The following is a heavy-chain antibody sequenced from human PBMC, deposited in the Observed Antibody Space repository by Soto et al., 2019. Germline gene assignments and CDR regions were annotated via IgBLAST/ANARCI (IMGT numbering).Heavy chain of an antibody. V-gene: IGHV4-34*01. CDR3: ARTTIVVVPAASHYYMDV. J-gene: IGHJ6*03. Sequence: KASETLSLTCAVYGGSFSGYYWSWIRQPPGKGLEWIGEINHSGSTNYNPSLKSRVTISVDTSKNQFSLKLSSVTAADTAVYYCARTTIVVVPAASHYYMDVWGKGTTVTVSS. CDR2: INHSGST. CDR1: GGSFSGYY. D-gene: IGHD2-2*01.